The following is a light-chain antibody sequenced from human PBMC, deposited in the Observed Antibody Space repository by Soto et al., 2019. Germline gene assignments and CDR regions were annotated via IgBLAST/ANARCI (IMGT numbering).Light chain of an antibody. CDR3: QQYKNWPPLT. CDR2: GAS. CDR1: QSVGSA. J-gene: IGKJ4*01. Sequence: EIVMTQSPATLSVSPGETATLSCRASQSVGSAVAWYQHKPGQAPRLLIVGASIRATGVPGRFSGGGSGTEFTLTISSLQSEAFAVYYCQQYKNWPPLTFGGGTTGEIK. V-gene: IGKV3-15*01.